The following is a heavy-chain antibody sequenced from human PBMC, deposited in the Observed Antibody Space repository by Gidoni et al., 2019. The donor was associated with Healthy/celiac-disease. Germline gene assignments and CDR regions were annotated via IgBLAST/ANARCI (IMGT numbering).Heavy chain of an antibody. Sequence: EVQLLESGGGLVQPGGSLSLSCAASGFTFSSFAMSWVRQAPGKGLEWVSAISGSGGSTYYADSVKGRFTISRDNSKNTLYLQMNSLRAEDTAVYYCAKGEDTAMVWAFDFDYWGQGTLVTVSS. CDR1: GFTFSSFA. D-gene: IGHD5-18*01. V-gene: IGHV3-23*01. J-gene: IGHJ4*02. CDR3: AKGEDTAMVWAFDFDY. CDR2: ISGSGGST.